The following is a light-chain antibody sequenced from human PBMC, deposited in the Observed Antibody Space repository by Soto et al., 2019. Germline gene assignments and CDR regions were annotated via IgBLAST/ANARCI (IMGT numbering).Light chain of an antibody. Sequence: DLQMTQSPSSLSASVGDRVTITCRASQDIANYLAWYQQKPGKVPKLLIYGAITLQSGVPSRFSGSGSGTDFTLTISSLQPEDVATYYCQKYYNAPRTFGQGTKV. V-gene: IGKV1-27*01. CDR3: QKYYNAPRT. J-gene: IGKJ1*01. CDR1: QDIANY. CDR2: GAI.